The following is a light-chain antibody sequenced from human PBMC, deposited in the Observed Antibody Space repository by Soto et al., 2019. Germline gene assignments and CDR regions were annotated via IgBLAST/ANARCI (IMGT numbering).Light chain of an antibody. CDR3: QKYSSVPV. Sequence: DIQMTQSPTSLSASVGDRVTITCRASQGIRNFVAWYQQKPGKAPKLLIYAASTLQSGVPSRFSGSGSGTDFPLTIISLQPEDVATYSCQKYSSVPVFGPGTKVEIK. V-gene: IGKV1-27*01. J-gene: IGKJ3*01. CDR2: AAS. CDR1: QGIRNF.